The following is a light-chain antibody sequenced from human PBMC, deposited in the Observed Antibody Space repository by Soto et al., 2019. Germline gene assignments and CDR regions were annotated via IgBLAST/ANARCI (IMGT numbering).Light chain of an antibody. CDR1: SSNIGAGYD. CDR3: QSYDSTLSGCV. CDR2: GNS. V-gene: IGLV1-40*01. Sequence: QSVLTQPPSVSGAPGQRVTISCTGSSSNIGAGYDVQWYQQLPGTAPKLLIYGNSNRPSGVPDRFSGTKSGTSASLAITGLQAEDAAAYNCQSYDSTLSGCVFVTGTKLTVL. J-gene: IGLJ1*01.